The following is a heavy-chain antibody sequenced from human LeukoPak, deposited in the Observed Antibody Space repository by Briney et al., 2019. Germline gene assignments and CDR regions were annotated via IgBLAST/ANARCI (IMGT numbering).Heavy chain of an antibody. J-gene: IGHJ4*02. D-gene: IGHD3-16*01. Sequence: GGSLRLSCAASGFTFSSYWMHWVRQAPGKGLVWVSRINSDGSTTGYADSVKGRFTISRDNTKRPLYLQMNSLRAEDTAVYYCAGERGDQTDYWGQGTRVTVSS. CDR2: INSDGSTT. CDR1: GFTFSSYW. V-gene: IGHV3-74*01. CDR3: AGERGDQTDY.